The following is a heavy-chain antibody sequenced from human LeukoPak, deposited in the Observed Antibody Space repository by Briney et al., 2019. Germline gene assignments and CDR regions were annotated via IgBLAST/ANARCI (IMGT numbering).Heavy chain of an antibody. CDR1: GGSIISSH. D-gene: IGHD2-2*01. V-gene: IGHV4-59*08. CDR2: ISYSGST. Sequence: SETLSLTCTLSGGSIISSHGSWMRQPPGKGLEWIAYISYSGSTNYNPYLRSRVTISKDTFKTQFSMKLSCVTAAGTAVYYCARICSSTSCYVSFDIWGEGTMVTVSS. J-gene: IGHJ3*02. CDR3: ARICSSTSCYVSFDI.